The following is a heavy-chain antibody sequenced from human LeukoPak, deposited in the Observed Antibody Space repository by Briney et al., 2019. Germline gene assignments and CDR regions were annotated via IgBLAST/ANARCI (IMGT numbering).Heavy chain of an antibody. CDR3: ARDILATYYYGSGSSPTTFDY. V-gene: IGHV1-2*02. CDR2: INPNSVGT. CDR1: GYTFTGYY. Sequence: ASVKVSCKAPGYTFTGYYMHWVRQAPGQGLEWMGWINPNSVGTNYAQKVQGRVTMTRDTSISKAYMELSRLRSDDTAVYYCARDILATYYYGSGSSPTTFDYWGQGTLVTVSS. D-gene: IGHD3-10*01. J-gene: IGHJ4*02.